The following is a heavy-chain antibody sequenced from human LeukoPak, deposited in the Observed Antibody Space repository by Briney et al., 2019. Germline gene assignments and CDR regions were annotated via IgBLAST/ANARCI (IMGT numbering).Heavy chain of an antibody. CDR1: GYTFTSYD. CDR2: MNPNSGNA. J-gene: IGHJ5*02. Sequence: ASVKVSCKASGYTFTSYDINWVRLATGQGLEWMGWMNPNSGNAAYAQKFQGRVTMTRNTSISTAYLDVTWLRFDDTAVYYCARGRSNIAALNWFDPWGQGTLVTVSS. CDR3: ARGRSNIAALNWFDP. V-gene: IGHV1-8*01. D-gene: IGHD6-6*01.